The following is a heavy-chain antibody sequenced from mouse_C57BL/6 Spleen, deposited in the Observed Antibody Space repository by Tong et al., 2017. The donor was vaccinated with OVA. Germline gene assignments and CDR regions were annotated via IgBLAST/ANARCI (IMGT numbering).Heavy chain of an antibody. CDR1: GYTFTDYV. CDR3: ARRPLRPFFDY. Sequence: VQLQESGPELVKPGASVKMSCKASGYTFTDYVISWVKQRTGQGLEWIGEIYPGSGSTYYNEKFKGKATLTADKSSSAAYMQLSSLTSEDSAVYFCARRPLRPFFDYWGQGTTLTVSS. D-gene: IGHD1-2*01. CDR2: IYPGSGST. V-gene: IGHV1-77*01. J-gene: IGHJ2*01.